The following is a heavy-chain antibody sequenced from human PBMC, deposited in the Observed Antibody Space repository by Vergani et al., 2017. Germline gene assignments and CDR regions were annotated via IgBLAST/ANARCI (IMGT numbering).Heavy chain of an antibody. V-gene: IGHV4-38-2*01. D-gene: IGHD4-11*01. CDR1: GYSISSGYY. CDR3: ASTVYWFDP. CDR2: IYHSGST. Sequence: QVQLQESGPGLVKPSETLSLTCAVSGYSISSGYYWGWIRQPPGKGLEWIGSIYHSGSTYYNPSLKSRVTISVDTSKNQFSLKLSSLTAADTAVYYCASTVYWFDPWGQGTLVTVSS. J-gene: IGHJ5*02.